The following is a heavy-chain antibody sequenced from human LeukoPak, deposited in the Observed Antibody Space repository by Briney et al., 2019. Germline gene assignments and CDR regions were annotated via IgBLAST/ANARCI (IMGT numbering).Heavy chain of an antibody. CDR2: IKHDGSEE. CDR3: AREWDSGSSSIDY. D-gene: IGHD5-12*01. J-gene: IGHJ4*02. Sequence: AGGSLRLSCAASGFTFSNYWMTWVRLAPGKGLEWVANIKHDGSEESYVDSVKGRFTISRDNAKNSLYLQMNSLRAEDTAIYYCAREWDSGSSSIDYWGPGILVTVSS. CDR1: GFTFSNYW. V-gene: IGHV3-7*01.